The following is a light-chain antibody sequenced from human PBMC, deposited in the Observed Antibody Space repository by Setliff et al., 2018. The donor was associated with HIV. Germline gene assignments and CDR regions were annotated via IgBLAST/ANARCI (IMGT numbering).Light chain of an antibody. CDR2: DVS. J-gene: IGLJ1*01. CDR3: SSYTSTSTLFV. Sequence: QSALTQSASVSGSPGQSITISCTGTSSDVGGYNYVSWYQQHPGKAPKLRIYDVSNRPSGVSNRFSGSKSGNTASLTISGLQAEDEADYYCSSYTSTSTLFVFGTGTKVTVL. CDR1: SSDVGGYNY. V-gene: IGLV2-14*03.